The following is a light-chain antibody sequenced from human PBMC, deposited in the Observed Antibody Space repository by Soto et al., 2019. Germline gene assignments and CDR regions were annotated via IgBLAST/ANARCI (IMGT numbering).Light chain of an antibody. Sequence: EIVLTQSPATLSLSPGERATLSCRASQSVSSYLAWYQQKPGQAPRLLIYGASSRATGIPDRFSGSGSGTDFTLTISRMEPEDFAVYYCQQFSSTPSWTFGQGTKVDI. J-gene: IGKJ1*01. CDR2: GAS. CDR3: QQFSSTPSWT. CDR1: QSVSSY. V-gene: IGKV3-20*01.